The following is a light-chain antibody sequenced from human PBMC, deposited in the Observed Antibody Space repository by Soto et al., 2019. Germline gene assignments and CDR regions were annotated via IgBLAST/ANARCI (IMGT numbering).Light chain of an antibody. CDR1: SGYSNYK. Sequence: SVLTQPPSASASLGASVTLTCTLSSGYSNYKVDWYQQRPGKGPRFVMRVGTGGIVGSKGDGIPDRFSVLGSGLNRYLTINNIQEEDESDYYCGADHGGGSNFVYVFGTGTKLTVL. V-gene: IGLV9-49*01. J-gene: IGLJ1*01. CDR2: VGTGGIVG. CDR3: GADHGGGSNFVYV.